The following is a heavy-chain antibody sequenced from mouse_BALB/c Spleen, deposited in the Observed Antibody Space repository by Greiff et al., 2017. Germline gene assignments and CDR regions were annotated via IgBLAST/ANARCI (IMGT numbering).Heavy chain of an antibody. V-gene: IGHV2-9*02. CDR2: IWAGGST. Sequence: QVQLKESGPGLVAPSQSLSITCTVSGFSLTSYGVHWVRQPPGKGLEWLGVIWAGGSTNYNSALMSRLSISKDNSKSQVFLKMNSLQTDDTAMYYCARTGTNYYAMDYWGQGTSVTVSS. D-gene: IGHD4-1*01. CDR1: GFSLTSYG. J-gene: IGHJ4*01. CDR3: ARTGTNYYAMDY.